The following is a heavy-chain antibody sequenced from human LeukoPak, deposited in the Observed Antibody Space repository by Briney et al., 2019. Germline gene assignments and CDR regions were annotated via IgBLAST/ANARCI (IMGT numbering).Heavy chain of an antibody. D-gene: IGHD1-1*01. CDR2: IYSAGTT. J-gene: IGHJ4*02. Sequence: PGGSLTLSCAASGFTVSSNYMSWVRQAPGKGLEWVSFIYSAGTTYYADSVKGRFTISRDNSKNTLYLQMNSLTAEDTAVYYCARHPTTAFDYWGQGTLVTVSS. V-gene: IGHV3-53*01. CDR1: GFTVSSNY. CDR3: ARHPTTAFDY.